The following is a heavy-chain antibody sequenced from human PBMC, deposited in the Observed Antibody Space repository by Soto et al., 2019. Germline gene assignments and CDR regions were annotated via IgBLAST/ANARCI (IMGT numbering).Heavy chain of an antibody. CDR3: ARELDTAMVRGGMDV. J-gene: IGHJ6*02. V-gene: IGHV3-33*01. CDR1: GFTFSSYG. D-gene: IGHD5-18*01. Sequence: GGSLRLSCAASGFTFSSYGMHWVRQAPGKGLEWVAVIWYDGSNKYYADSVKGRFTISRDNSKNTLYLQMNSLRAEDTAVYCCARELDTAMVRGGMDVWGQGTTVTVSS. CDR2: IWYDGSNK.